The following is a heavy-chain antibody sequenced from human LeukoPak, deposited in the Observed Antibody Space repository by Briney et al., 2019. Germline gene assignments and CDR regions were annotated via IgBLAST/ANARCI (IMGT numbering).Heavy chain of an antibody. J-gene: IGHJ4*02. V-gene: IGHV1-18*01. D-gene: IGHD2-15*01. CDR2: ISAYSGHT. Sequence: ASVKVSCKASGYTFTSYGISWVRQAPGQGLEWMGWISAYSGHTYYARNLQGRVTMTTHTSTSTAYMELRSLRSDDTAVYYCARHDLGGSSPFDYWGQGTLVTVSS. CDR1: GYTFTSYG. CDR3: ARHDLGGSSPFDY.